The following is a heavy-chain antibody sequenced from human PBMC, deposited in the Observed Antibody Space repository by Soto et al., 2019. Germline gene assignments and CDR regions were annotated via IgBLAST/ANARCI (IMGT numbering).Heavy chain of an antibody. CDR1: GFTFSSYA. J-gene: IGHJ3*02. Sequence: QVQLVESGGGVVQPGRSVRLSCAASGFTFSSYAMHWVRQAPGKGLEWVAVISYDGSNKYYADSVKGRFTISRDNSKNTLYLQMNSLRAEDTAVYYCARAQGNAAFDIWGQGTMVTVSS. V-gene: IGHV3-30-3*01. CDR3: ARAQGNAAFDI. CDR2: ISYDGSNK.